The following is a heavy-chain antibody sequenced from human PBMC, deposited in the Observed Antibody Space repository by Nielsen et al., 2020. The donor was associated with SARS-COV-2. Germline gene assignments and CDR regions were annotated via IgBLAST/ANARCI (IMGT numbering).Heavy chain of an antibody. Sequence: ASVKVSCKASGYTFNRFAMNWVRQAPGQGLQWMGWINTNTGNPTYAQGFTGRFVLSLDTSVSTAYLQISSLKAEDTAVYYCARDRGDGYNSGVDSWGQGTLVTVSS. CDR1: GYTFNRFA. CDR2: INTNTGNP. CDR3: ARDRGDGYNSGVDS. J-gene: IGHJ4*02. D-gene: IGHD5-24*01. V-gene: IGHV7-4-1*02.